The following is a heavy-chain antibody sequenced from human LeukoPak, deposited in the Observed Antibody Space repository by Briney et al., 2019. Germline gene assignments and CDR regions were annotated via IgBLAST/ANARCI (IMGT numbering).Heavy chain of an antibody. CDR2: IYYSGST. J-gene: IGHJ5*02. D-gene: IGHD3-22*01. CDR3: ARLFYYDSSGPPS. CDR1: GGSIRSSNYY. V-gene: IGHV4-39*01. Sequence: SETLSFTCNVFGGSIRSSNYYWGWIRQPPGKGLEWIGSIYYSGSTYYNPSLKSRVTISVDTSNNQFSLKVRSATATDTAVYYCARLFYYDSSGPPSWGQGTLVTVSS.